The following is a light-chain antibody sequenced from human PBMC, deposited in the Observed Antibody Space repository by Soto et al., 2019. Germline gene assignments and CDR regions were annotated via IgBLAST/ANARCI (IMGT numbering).Light chain of an antibody. J-gene: IGKJ5*01. CDR2: AAS. CDR1: HNINTY. CDR3: QQVNTFPIT. V-gene: IGKV1-39*01. Sequence: DIQMTQSPSSLSASVGDRGAITFRASHNINTYLNWYQQRPGKAPTLLIYAASSVQGGVPSRFSGSGSGTDFTLTISSLQPEDFATYYCQQVNTFPITFGQGTRLEIK.